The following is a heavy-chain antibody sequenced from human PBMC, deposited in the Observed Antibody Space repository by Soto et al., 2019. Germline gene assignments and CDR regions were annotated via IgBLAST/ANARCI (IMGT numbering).Heavy chain of an antibody. CDR3: AKAAVVTAYAYLNAFDI. D-gene: IGHD2-21*02. Sequence: GGSLRLSCAASGFTFSSYAMSWVRQAPGKGLEWVSAISGSGGSTYYADSVKGRFTISRDNSKNTLYLQMNSLRAEDTAVYYSAKAAVVTAYAYLNAFDIWGQGTMVTVSS. CDR1: GFTFSSYA. CDR2: ISGSGGST. J-gene: IGHJ3*02. V-gene: IGHV3-23*01.